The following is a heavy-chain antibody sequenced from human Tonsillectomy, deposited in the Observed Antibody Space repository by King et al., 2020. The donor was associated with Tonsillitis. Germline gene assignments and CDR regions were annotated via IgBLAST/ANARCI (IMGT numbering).Heavy chain of an antibody. CDR2: ISYDGSDK. CDR3: AKALGYYDSIGYFDY. J-gene: IGHJ4*02. V-gene: IGHV3-30*18. CDR1: GFTFSSYG. Sequence: VQLVESGGGVVQPGRSLRLSCAASGFTFSSYGMHWVRQAPGKGLEWVTVISYDGSDKYYADSVKGRFTLSRDNSKNTLHLQMNSLRAEDTAVYYCAKALGYYDSIGYFDYWGQGTLVTVSS. D-gene: IGHD3-22*01.